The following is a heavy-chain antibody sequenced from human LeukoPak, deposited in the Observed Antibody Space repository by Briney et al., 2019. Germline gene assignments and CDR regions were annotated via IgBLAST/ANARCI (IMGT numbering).Heavy chain of an antibody. Sequence: GASEKVSCKASGYTFMIFGISWVRQAPGQGLEWMGWISVYNGNTNYAQNLQGRLTMTTDTSTHTAYMDLGSLTSDDTAVYYCARGRGGYSEGYQLDFWGQGTLVTVSS. J-gene: IGHJ4*02. CDR1: GYTFMIFG. CDR3: ARGRGGYSEGYQLDF. V-gene: IGHV1-18*01. CDR2: ISVYNGNT. D-gene: IGHD1-26*01.